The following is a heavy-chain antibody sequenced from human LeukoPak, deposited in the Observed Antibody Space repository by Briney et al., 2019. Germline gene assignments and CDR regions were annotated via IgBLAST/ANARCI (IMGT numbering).Heavy chain of an antibody. D-gene: IGHD5-18*01. Sequence: PGESLKISCKGSGYSFTSYWIGWVRQIPGKGLEWMGIIYPGDSDTRYSPSFQGQVTISADKSISTAYLRWSSLKASDTAMYYCARRADGYSLPHGGMDVWGQGTTVTVSS. CDR3: ARRADGYSLPHGGMDV. J-gene: IGHJ6*02. CDR1: GYSFTSYW. V-gene: IGHV5-51*01. CDR2: IYPGDSDT.